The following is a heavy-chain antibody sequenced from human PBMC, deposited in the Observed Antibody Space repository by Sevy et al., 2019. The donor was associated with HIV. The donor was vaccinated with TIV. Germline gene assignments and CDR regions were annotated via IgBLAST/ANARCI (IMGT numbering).Heavy chain of an antibody. CDR2: TRNKANSYTT. J-gene: IGHJ6*03. D-gene: IGHD2-21*02. CDR1: GFTFSDHY. CDR3: AREGIVVVTATSGYYYYYMDV. V-gene: IGHV3-72*01. Sequence: GGSLRLSCAASGFTFSDHYMDWVRQAPGKGLEWVGRTRNKANSYTTEYAASVKGRFTISRDDSKNSLYLQMNSLKTEDTAVYYCAREGIVVVTATSGYYYYYMDVWGKGTTVTVSS.